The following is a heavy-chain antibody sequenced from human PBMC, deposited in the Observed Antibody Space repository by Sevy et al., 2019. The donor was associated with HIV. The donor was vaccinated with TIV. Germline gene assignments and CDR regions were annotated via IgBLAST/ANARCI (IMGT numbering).Heavy chain of an antibody. V-gene: IGHV4-30-4*01. CDR3: ASKRGYNHGPFDY. CDR2: IHCSGGT. J-gene: IGHJ4*02. CDR1: GGSISSSDSY. Sequence: SGTLSLTCTVSGGSISSSDSYWSWIRQPPGKGLEWIGYIHCSGGTYYNPFLKSRVAMSVDTSEKQFSLNLSFLTAADTAVYYCASKRGYNHGPFDYWGQGTLVTVSS. D-gene: IGHD3-22*01.